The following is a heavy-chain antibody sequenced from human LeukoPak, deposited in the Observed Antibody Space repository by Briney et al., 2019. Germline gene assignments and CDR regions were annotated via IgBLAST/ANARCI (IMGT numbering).Heavy chain of an antibody. CDR3: AKAPDFWSGFDY. Sequence: GGSLRLSCAASGFTFDDYAMHWVRQAPGKGLEWVSGISWNSGSIGYADSVKGRFTISRDNAKNSLYLQMNSLRAEDMALYYCAKAPDFWSGFDYWGQGTLVTVSS. D-gene: IGHD3-3*01. V-gene: IGHV3-9*03. J-gene: IGHJ4*02. CDR2: ISWNSGSI. CDR1: GFTFDDYA.